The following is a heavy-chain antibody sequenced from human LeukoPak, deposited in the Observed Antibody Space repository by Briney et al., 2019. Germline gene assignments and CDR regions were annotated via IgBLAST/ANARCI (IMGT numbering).Heavy chain of an antibody. V-gene: IGHV3-30*03. CDR2: ISYDGSNK. Sequence: GGSLRLSCAASGFTFSSYGMHWVRQAPGKGLEWVAVISYDGSNKYYADSVKGRFTISRDNSKNTLYLQMNSLRAEDTAVYCCAGAYSSSWYLIDYWGQGTLVTVSS. CDR1: GFTFSSYG. CDR3: AGAYSSSWYLIDY. J-gene: IGHJ4*02. D-gene: IGHD6-13*01.